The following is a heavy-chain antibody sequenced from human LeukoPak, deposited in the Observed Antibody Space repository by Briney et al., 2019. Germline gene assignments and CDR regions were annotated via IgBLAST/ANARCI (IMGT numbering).Heavy chain of an antibody. CDR3: AQARGDTNWTFDY. J-gene: IGHJ4*02. CDR1: GFTFSNSA. V-gene: IGHV3-23*01. CDR2: ITVSGGDT. Sequence: PGGSLRLSCAASGFTFSNSAMSWVRRAPGKGLEWVSVITVSGGDTQSAESVKGRFTISRDNSRNTLYLQMNSLRADDTAIYYCAQARGDTNWTFDYWGQGALVTVSS. D-gene: IGHD1-1*01.